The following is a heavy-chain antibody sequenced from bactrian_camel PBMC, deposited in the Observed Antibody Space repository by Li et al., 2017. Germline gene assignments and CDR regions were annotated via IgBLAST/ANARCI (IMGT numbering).Heavy chain of an antibody. CDR3: AADCNDSGLGTPANY. J-gene: IGHJ4*01. Sequence: HVQLVESGGDLVRPGGSPRLSCAAAGFPFSSHGMRWIRRVLGGGLEWVASIWSDGSTTYYADSVKGRFTISRSMAKNTLYLQMDNLRIEDTGLYTCAADCNDSGLGTPANYWGQGTQVTVS. D-gene: IGHD2*01. CDR2: IWSDGSTT. V-gene: IGHV3-2*01. CDR1: GFPFSSHG.